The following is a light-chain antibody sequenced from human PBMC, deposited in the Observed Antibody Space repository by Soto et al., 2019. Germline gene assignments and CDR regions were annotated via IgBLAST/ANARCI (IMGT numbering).Light chain of an antibody. CDR2: ENN. Sequence: QSVLTQPPSVSAAPEQKVTISCSGGSSNLGINFVSWYQQFPGGVPKLLIYENNKRPSGIPDRFSGAKSGTSATLGITGLQAGDEADYYCATWDGSLSVGVFGGGT. V-gene: IGLV1-51*02. CDR3: ATWDGSLSVGV. CDR1: SSNLGINF. J-gene: IGLJ1*01.